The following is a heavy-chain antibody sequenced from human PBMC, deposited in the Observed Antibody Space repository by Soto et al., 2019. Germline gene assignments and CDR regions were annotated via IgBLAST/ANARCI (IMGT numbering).Heavy chain of an antibody. CDR1: GGSVSSGSFY. Sequence: QVQLQESGPGLVKPSETLSLTCTVSGGSVSSGSFYWGWIRQPPGKGLEWIGYIYDSGNTNYNPSLKSRFTILVDTSKNQFSLKLSSVTAADTAMYYCARTYSWGSGRGRSMDVWGQGTTVTVS. V-gene: IGHV4-61*01. CDR3: ARTYSWGSGRGRSMDV. CDR2: IYDSGNT. D-gene: IGHD3-10*01. J-gene: IGHJ6*02.